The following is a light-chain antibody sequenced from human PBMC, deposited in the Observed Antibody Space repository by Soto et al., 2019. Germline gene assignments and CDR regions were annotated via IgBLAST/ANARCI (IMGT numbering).Light chain of an antibody. V-gene: IGKV3-15*01. J-gene: IGKJ1*01. Sequence: EIVMTQSLATLSVSPGERVTLSCRASQSVSSNLAWYQQKPGQAPRLLIYGASTRATGFPARFSGRGSGTEFTLTISSLQSEDFAIYYCQQYDNWPSWTFGQGTKVEIK. CDR2: GAS. CDR3: QQYDNWPSWT. CDR1: QSVSSN.